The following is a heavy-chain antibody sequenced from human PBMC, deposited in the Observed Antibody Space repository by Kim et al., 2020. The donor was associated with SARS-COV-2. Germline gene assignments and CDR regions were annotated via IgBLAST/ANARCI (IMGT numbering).Heavy chain of an antibody. D-gene: IGHD5-12*01. V-gene: IGHV3-33*01. CDR2: IWYDGSKK. Sequence: GGSLRLSCAAAGFTFSSYAMHWVRQAPGKGLEWVAVIWYDGSKKNHADSVKGRFTISRDNSKNTLYLQMNSLRAEDTAVYYCARRGWLQFSYDVFDIWGQGTMVTVPS. CDR3: ARRGWLQFSYDVFDI. J-gene: IGHJ3*02. CDR1: GFTFSSYA.